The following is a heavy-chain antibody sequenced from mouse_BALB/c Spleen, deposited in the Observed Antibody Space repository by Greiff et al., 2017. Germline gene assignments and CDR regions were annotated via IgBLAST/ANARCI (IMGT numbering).Heavy chain of an antibody. J-gene: IGHJ4*01. CDR1: GYSITSGYY. CDR2: ISYDGSN. Sequence: EVKLMESGPGLVKPSQSLSLTCSVTGYSITSGYYWNWIRQFPGNKLEWMGYISYDGSNNYNPSLKNRISITRDTSKNQFFLKLNSVTTEDTATYYCARDRAYYDYDEGDYAMDYWGQGTSVTVSS. D-gene: IGHD2-4*01. CDR3: ARDRAYYDYDEGDYAMDY. V-gene: IGHV3-6*02.